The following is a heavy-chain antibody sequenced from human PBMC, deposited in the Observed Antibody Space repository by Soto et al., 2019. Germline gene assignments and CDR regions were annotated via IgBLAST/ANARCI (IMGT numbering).Heavy chain of an antibody. CDR1: GYTFTSYA. D-gene: IGHD1-7*01. J-gene: IGHJ5*02. CDR2: INAGNGNT. Sequence: QVQLVQSGAEEKKPGASVKVSCKASGYTFTSYAMHWLRQAPGHRLEWMGWINAGNGNTKYSQKFQGRVTITRDTSASTAYMELSSLRSEDTAVYYCARAWNYDPDWFDPGGQGTLVTVSS. V-gene: IGHV1-3*05. CDR3: ARAWNYDPDWFDP.